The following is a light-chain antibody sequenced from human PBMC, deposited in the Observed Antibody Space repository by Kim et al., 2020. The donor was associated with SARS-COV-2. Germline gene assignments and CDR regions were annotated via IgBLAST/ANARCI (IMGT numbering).Light chain of an antibody. V-gene: IGLV3-21*01. J-gene: IGLJ6*01. CDR1: NFEIES. CDR2: YYS. Sequence: SYELTQPPSVSVSPGQTATITCSGNNFEIESDHLYQHKPRHAPVPDIYYYSDNPSGITEPFSVSNSGSTATVSISSIGARDEAEAYCQASACGNDHCVFG. CDR3: QASACGNDHCV.